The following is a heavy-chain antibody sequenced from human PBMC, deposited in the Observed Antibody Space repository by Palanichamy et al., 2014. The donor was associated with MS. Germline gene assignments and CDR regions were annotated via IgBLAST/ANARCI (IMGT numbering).Heavy chain of an antibody. V-gene: IGHV3-7*01. CDR1: GFTFSSSW. CDR2: IKEDGSEK. J-gene: IGHJ6*02. CDR3: AKARRTGSSYHSIDV. Sequence: EVQLVEFRGGLVQPGGSLRLSCAASGFTFSSSWMRWLRQAPGKGLEWVANIKEDGSEKYYVDSVKGRFTISRDNAKNSLYLQMNSLRAEDTAVYYCAKARRTGSSYHSIDVWGQGATVSVS. D-gene: IGHD2-8*02.